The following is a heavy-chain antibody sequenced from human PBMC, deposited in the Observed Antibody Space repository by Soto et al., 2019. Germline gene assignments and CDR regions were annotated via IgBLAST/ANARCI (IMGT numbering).Heavy chain of an antibody. J-gene: IGHJ4*02. Sequence: QVQLVESGGGVVQPGTSLRLSCAASGFTFSGHGMHWVRQAPGKGLEWVTFIWYDGSNKHYVDSVKGRFTISRDNSRNTLYLQMNSLRAEDXAXXXXXXXXQGEAPYTGGDYWGQGTVVTVSS. D-gene: IGHD2-2*02. CDR3: XXXXQGEAPYTGGDY. CDR1: GFTFSGHG. CDR2: IWYDGSNK. V-gene: IGHV3-33*01.